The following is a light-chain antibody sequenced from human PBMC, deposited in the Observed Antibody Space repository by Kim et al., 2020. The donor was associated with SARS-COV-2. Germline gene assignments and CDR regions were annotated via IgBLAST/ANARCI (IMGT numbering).Light chain of an antibody. V-gene: IGKV1-39*01. CDR3: QQSYSTPLT. CDR1: QSSSSY. J-gene: IGKJ4*01. Sequence: SESVGDRVTITCRASQSSSSYLNWYQQKPGKAPKLLIYAASSLKSGVPSRFSGSGSGTDFTLTISSLQPEDFATYYCQQSYSTPLTFGGGTKLEI. CDR2: AAS.